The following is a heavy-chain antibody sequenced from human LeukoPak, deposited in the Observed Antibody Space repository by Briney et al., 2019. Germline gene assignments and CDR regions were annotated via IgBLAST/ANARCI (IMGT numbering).Heavy chain of an antibody. CDR1: GFTFSSYT. J-gene: IGHJ4*02. CDR2: IGSSGGYI. CDR3: ARDGYSGYDYFPFDY. D-gene: IGHD5-12*01. Sequence: GGSLRLSCAASGFTFSSYTMNWVRQAPGKGLEWVSSIGSSGGYIYYADSVKGRFTISRDNAKNSLYLQMNSLRAEDTAVFYCARDGYSGYDYFPFDYWGQGTLVTVSS. V-gene: IGHV3-21*01.